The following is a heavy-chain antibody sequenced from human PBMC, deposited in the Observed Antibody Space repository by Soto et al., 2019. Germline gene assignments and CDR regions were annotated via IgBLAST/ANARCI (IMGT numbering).Heavy chain of an antibody. D-gene: IGHD2-2*01. CDR2: ISYDGSNK. Sequence: GGSLRLSCAASGFTFSSYGMHWVRQAPGKGLEWVAVISYDGSNKYYADSVKGRFTISRDNSKNTLYLQMNSLRAEDTAVYYCAKGDIVVVPAANYYYYYGMDVWGQGTTVTVSS. CDR3: AKGDIVVVPAANYYYYYGMDV. CDR1: GFTFSSYG. V-gene: IGHV3-30*18. J-gene: IGHJ6*02.